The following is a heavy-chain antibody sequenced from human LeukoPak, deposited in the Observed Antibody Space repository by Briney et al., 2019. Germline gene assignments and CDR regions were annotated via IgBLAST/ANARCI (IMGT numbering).Heavy chain of an antibody. CDR3: ARSYDSYYYGMDV. CDR2: IIPILGIA. J-gene: IGHJ6*02. Sequence: ASVKVSCKASGGTFSSYAISWVRQAPAQGLEWMGRIIPILGIANYAQKFQGRVTITADKSTSTAYMELSSLRSEDTAVYYCARSYDSYYYGMDVWGQGTTVTVSS. CDR1: GGTFSSYA. V-gene: IGHV1-69*04. D-gene: IGHD5-12*01.